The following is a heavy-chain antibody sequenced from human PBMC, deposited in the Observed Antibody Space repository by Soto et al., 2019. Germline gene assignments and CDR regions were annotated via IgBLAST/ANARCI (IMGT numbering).Heavy chain of an antibody. J-gene: IGHJ4*02. D-gene: IGHD3-10*01. Sequence: SETLSLTCAVYGGSFSGYYWSWIRQPPGKGLEWIGEINHSGSTNYNPSLKSRVTISVDTSKNQFSLKLSSVTAADTAVYYCARGTMVRGVITNFDYWGQGTLVTVSS. V-gene: IGHV4-34*01. CDR1: GGSFSGYY. CDR3: ARGTMVRGVITNFDY. CDR2: INHSGST.